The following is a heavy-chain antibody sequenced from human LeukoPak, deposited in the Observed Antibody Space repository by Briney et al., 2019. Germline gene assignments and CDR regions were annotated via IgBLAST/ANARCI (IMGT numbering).Heavy chain of an antibody. CDR3: ATRVYTSSWYKVDI. CDR2: IYYSGST. J-gene: IGHJ3*02. D-gene: IGHD6-13*01. V-gene: IGHV4-59*08. CDR1: GGSIRSYY. Sequence: SETPSLTCTVSGGSIRSYYWSWIRQPPGKGLEWIGYIYYSGSTKYNPSLKSRVSISVDTSKNQFSLKLSSVTAADTAVYYCATRVYTSSWYKVDIWGQGTMVTVSS.